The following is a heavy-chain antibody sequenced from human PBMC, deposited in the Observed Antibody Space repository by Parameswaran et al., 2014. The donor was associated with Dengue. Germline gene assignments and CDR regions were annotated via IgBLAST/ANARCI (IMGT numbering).Heavy chain of an antibody. Sequence: VRQMPGKGLEWMGIIYPGDSDTRYSPSFQGQVTISADKSISTAYLQWSSLKASDTAMYHCARPAYSSGWYRRGPLVPYFDYWGQGTLVTVSS. CDR2: IYPGDSDT. CDR3: ARPAYSSGWYRRGPLVPYFDY. V-gene: IGHV5-51*01. D-gene: IGHD6-19*01. J-gene: IGHJ4*02.